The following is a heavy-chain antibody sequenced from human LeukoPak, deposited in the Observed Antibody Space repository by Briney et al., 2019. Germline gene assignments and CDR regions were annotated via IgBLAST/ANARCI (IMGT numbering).Heavy chain of an antibody. J-gene: IGHJ6*03. CDR3: ARETSVSTIDYYYYYMDV. D-gene: IGHD4-17*01. V-gene: IGHV4-4*08. Sequence: SETLSLTCTVSGGSISSYYWSWIRQPPGKGLEWIGYIDYSGSTNYNPSLKSRVTISVDTSKNQFSLKLSSVTAADTAVYYCARETSVSTIDYYYYYMDVWGKGTTVTISS. CDR1: GGSISSYY. CDR2: IDYSGST.